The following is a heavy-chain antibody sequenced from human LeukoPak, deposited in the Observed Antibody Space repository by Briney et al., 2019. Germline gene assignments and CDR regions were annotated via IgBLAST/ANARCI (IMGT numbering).Heavy chain of an antibody. CDR1: GFTFDDCA. Sequence: PGGSLRLSCAASGFTFDDCAMHWVRQAPGKGLEWVSGISWNSGSIGYADSVKGRFTISRDNAKNSLYLQMNSLRAEDTALYYCAKDRSSSWYGVFDYWGQGTLVTVSS. D-gene: IGHD6-13*01. J-gene: IGHJ4*02. CDR3: AKDRSSSWYGVFDY. CDR2: ISWNSGSI. V-gene: IGHV3-9*01.